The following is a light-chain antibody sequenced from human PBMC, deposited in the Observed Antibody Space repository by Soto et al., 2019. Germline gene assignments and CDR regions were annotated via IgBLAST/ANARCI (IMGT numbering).Light chain of an antibody. CDR2: WAS. J-gene: IGKJ4*01. V-gene: IGKV4-1*01. CDR1: QSVLSSSDNRNY. CDR3: QQHYSTPLT. Sequence: DIVMTQSPDSLDVSLGERATINCKSSQSVLSSSDNRNYLAWYQQKPGQSPKLLIYWASTRESGVPDRFSGSGSGTDFTLTISSLQAEDVAVYYCQQHYSTPLTFGGGTKVEIK.